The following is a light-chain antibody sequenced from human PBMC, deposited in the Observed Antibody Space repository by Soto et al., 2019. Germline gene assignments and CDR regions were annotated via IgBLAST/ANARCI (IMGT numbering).Light chain of an antibody. CDR2: DAS. V-gene: IGKV3-11*01. CDR1: QSVSSY. CDR3: QQRSNWPLT. Sequence: EIVLTQSPATLSLSPGERATLSCRASQSVSSYLAWYQQKPGQAPRLLIYDASNRATGIPARFSGSGFGTDSTLTISSLEPEDFAVYYCQQRSNWPLTFGGGTKVEIK. J-gene: IGKJ4*01.